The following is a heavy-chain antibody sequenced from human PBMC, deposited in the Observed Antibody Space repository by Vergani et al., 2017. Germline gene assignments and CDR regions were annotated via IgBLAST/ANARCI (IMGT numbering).Heavy chain of an antibody. CDR1: GFTFGDYA. CDR3: TRDRRNYYYYYYMDV. V-gene: IGHV3-49*05. CDR2: IRSKAYGGTT. Sequence: EVQMVESGGGLVKPGGSLRLPCTASGFTFGDYAMGWFRQAPGKGLEWVGFIRSKAYGGTTEYAASVKGRFTISRDDSKSIAYLQMTSLKTEDTAVYYCTRDRRNYYYYYYMDVWGKGTTVTVSS. J-gene: IGHJ6*03.